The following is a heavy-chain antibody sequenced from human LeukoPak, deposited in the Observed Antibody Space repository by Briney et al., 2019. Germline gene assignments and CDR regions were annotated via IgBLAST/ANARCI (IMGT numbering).Heavy chain of an antibody. CDR1: GFTFSSYA. J-gene: IGHJ4*02. V-gene: IGHV3-23*01. CDR2: ISGSGGST. D-gene: IGHD3-22*01. CDR3: ARKSWDYYDSSGYPNF. Sequence: PGVSLRLSCAASGFTFSSYAIRWVRQAPGRGLEGVSAISGSGGSTYYADSVKGRFTISRDNSKNTLYLQMNSLRAEDTAVYYCARKSWDYYDSSGYPNFWGQGTLVTISS.